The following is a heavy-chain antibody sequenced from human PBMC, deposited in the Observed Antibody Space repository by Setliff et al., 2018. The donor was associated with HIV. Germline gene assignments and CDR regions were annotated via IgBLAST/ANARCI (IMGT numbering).Heavy chain of an antibody. CDR1: GHTFTNVD. V-gene: IGHV1-8*01. Sequence: ASVKVSCKASGHTFTNVDIHWLRRATGQGLEWMGWMNPNTGVSGYALKFQARVTMTRDTSISTAYMELSSLTSDDTAVYYCGAGGYQNAFDIWGQGTMVTVSS. CDR2: MNPNTGVS. D-gene: IGHD3-22*01. J-gene: IGHJ3*02. CDR3: GAGGYQNAFDI.